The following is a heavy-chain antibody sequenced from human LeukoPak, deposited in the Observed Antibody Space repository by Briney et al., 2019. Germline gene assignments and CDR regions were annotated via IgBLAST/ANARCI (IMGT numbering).Heavy chain of an antibody. CDR1: GFPFIRYW. CDR2: IKQEGSEK. Sequence: GGSLRLSCAASGFPFIRYWLTWVRQAPGKGLEWVAYIKQEGSEKYYVDSVEGRFTISIDNAKNSLYLQMNSLRAEDTAIYYCARSESTMTVWSMDYWGQGILVTVSS. J-gene: IGHJ4*02. CDR3: ARSESTMTVWSMDY. V-gene: IGHV3-7*01. D-gene: IGHD4-17*01.